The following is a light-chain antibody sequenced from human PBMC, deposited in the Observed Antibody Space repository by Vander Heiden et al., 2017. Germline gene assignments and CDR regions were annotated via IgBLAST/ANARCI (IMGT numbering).Light chain of an antibody. CDR1: QSISNW. CDR3: QQYNGT. V-gene: IGKV1-5*03. J-gene: IGKJ2*01. Sequence: MTQSPSTLSASVGDRVTITCRASQSISNWLAWYQQKPGKAPKLLIYKASSLESGVPSRFSGSGSGTEFTLTITSLQPDDFATYYCQQYNGTFGQGTKLEIK. CDR2: KAS.